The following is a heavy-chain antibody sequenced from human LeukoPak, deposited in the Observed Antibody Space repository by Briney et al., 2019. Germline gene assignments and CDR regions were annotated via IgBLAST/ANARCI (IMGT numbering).Heavy chain of an antibody. V-gene: IGHV3-20*04. CDR1: GFTFDDYG. D-gene: IGHD4-17*01. Sequence: PGGSLRLSCAASGFTFDDYGMSWVRQAPGKGLEWVSGINWNGGSTGYADSVKGRFTISRDNAKNSLYLQMNSLRAEDTAVYYCARDQSASYGDYVVGAYYFDYWGQGTLVTVSS. CDR3: ARDQSASYGDYVVGAYYFDY. J-gene: IGHJ4*02. CDR2: INWNGGST.